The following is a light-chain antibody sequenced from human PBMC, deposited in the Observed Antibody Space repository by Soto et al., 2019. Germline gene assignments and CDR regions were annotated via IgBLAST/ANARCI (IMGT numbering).Light chain of an antibody. Sequence: QSALTQPASVSGSPGQSITISCTGISSDGDDYKDVSWYQQHPGKARKLMIYEVTYRPSGVSNRFSGSKSGNTASLTISGLQAEDEADYYCSSYTSTSTVFGTGTKLTVL. J-gene: IGLJ1*01. CDR3: SSYTSTSTV. CDR1: SSDGDDYKD. CDR2: EVT. V-gene: IGLV2-14*01.